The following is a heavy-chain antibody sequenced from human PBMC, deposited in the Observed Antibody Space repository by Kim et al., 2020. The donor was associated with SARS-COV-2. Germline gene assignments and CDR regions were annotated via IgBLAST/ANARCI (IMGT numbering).Heavy chain of an antibody. D-gene: IGHD6-19*01. CDR3: ARDLVRYSSGYYYFDH. Sequence: GGSLRLSCVASGFSLRSYAMHWVRQAPGKGLEWLAVISYDGNNKNYADSVKGRFTISRDISKNTQYRQMNSLRVEDTAIFYCARDLVRYSSGYYYFDHWGQGALHTDSS. V-gene: IGHV3-30-3*01. CDR2: ISYDGNNK. J-gene: IGHJ4*02. CDR1: GFSLRSYA.